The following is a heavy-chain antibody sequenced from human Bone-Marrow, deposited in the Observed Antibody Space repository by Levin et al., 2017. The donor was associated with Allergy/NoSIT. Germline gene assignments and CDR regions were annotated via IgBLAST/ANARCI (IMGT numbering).Heavy chain of an antibody. D-gene: IGHD4-17*01. CDR1: EFTFNNYA. CDR3: AKSYGDHKFGYHYDGMDV. J-gene: IGHJ6*02. Sequence: GGSLRLSCAASEFTFNNYAMTWVRQAPGKGLEWVSAISGSGGSIFYADSVKGRFTISRDNSKNTLYLQMNSLRAEDTAVYYCAKSYGDHKFGYHYDGMDVWGQGTTVTVSS. CDR2: ISGSGGSI. V-gene: IGHV3-23*01.